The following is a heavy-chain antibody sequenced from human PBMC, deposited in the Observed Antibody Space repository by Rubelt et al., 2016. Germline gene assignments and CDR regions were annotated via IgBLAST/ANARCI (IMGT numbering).Heavy chain of an antibody. J-gene: IGHJ3*02. CDR3: AGDQLALYAFDI. CDR1: GGTFSSYA. Sequence: QVQLVQSGAEVKKPGSSVKVSCKASGGTFSSYAISWVRQAPGQGLEWMGRIIPILGIANYAQKFQGRVTIIADESTSTSYMELSSLRSDDTAVYFCAGDQLALYAFDIWGQGTMVTVSS. D-gene: IGHD1-1*01. V-gene: IGHV1-69*04. CDR2: IIPILGIA.